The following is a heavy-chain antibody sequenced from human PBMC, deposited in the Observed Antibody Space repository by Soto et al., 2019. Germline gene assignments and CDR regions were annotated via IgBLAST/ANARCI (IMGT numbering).Heavy chain of an antibody. Sequence: QVQLVESGGGVVQPGRSLRLSCAASGFTFSSYGMHWVRQAPGKGLEWVAVIWYDGSNKYYADSVKGRFTISRDNSKNTLYLQMNSLRAEDTAVYYCARDLGGIAAAASDAFDIWGQGTMVTVSS. D-gene: IGHD6-13*01. CDR2: IWYDGSNK. V-gene: IGHV3-33*01. CDR3: ARDLGGIAAAASDAFDI. J-gene: IGHJ3*02. CDR1: GFTFSSYG.